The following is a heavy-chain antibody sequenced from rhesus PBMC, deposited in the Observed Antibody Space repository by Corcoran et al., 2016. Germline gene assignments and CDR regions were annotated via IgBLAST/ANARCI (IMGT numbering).Heavy chain of an antibody. V-gene: IGHV4-173*01. D-gene: IGHD1-26*01. CDR3: ARGSIIGRPNYYGFDS. CDR1: GGSISSHY. Sequence: QLQLQESGPGPVKPSETLSLTCAVSGGSISSHYWSWIRQPPGKELEWIGRISASGRSTHYNSSLKSRVTISTDTSKNQLSLKLISVTAADTAVYFCARGSIIGRPNYYGFDSWGQGVVVTVSS. CDR2: ISASGRST. J-gene: IGHJ6*01.